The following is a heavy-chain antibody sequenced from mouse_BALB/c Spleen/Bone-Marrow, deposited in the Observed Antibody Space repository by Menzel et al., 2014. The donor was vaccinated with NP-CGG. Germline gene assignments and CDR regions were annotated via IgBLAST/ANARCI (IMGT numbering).Heavy chain of an antibody. CDR3: ARRDGSTYYYAMDY. V-gene: IGHV1-80*01. CDR2: IYPGDGDT. CDR1: GYAFSNYW. J-gene: IGHJ4*01. Sequence: VQLQQSGAELVRPGSSVKISCKASGYAFSNYWMNWVKQRPGQGLEWIGQIYPGDGDTNYNGKFKGKSTLTADKSSITAYMQLSSLTSEDSAVYFCARRDGSTYYYAMDYWGQGTSVTVSS. D-gene: IGHD1-1*01.